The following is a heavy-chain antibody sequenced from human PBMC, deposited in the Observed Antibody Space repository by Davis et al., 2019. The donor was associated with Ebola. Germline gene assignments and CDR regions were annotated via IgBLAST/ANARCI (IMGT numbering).Heavy chain of an antibody. Sequence: GESLKISCAASGFTFSSYAMSWVRQAPGKGLEWVSAISGSGGSTYYADSVKGRFTISRDNAKNSLYLQMNSLRDEDTAVYYCARDTGYCSSGSCSFDYWGQGTLVTVSA. CDR3: ARDTGYCSSGSCSFDY. V-gene: IGHV3-23*01. CDR2: ISGSGGST. J-gene: IGHJ4*02. CDR1: GFTFSSYA. D-gene: IGHD2-15*01.